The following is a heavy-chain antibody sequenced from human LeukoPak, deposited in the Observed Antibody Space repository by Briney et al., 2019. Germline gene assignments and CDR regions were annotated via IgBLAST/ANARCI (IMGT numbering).Heavy chain of an antibody. CDR2: IYSGGST. J-gene: IGHJ4*02. D-gene: IGHD2-8*01. V-gene: IGHV3-53*01. CDR1: GFTFSSYG. CDR3: AGGMVYRALY. Sequence: GRSLRLSCAASGFTFSSYGMHWVRQAPGKGLEWVSVIYSGGSTYYADSVKGRFTISRDNSKNTLYLQMNSLRAEDTAVYYCAGGMVYRALYWGQGTLVTVSS.